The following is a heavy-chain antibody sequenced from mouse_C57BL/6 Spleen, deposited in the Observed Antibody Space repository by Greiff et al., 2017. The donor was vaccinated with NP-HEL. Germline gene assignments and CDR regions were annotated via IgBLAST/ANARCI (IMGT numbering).Heavy chain of an antibody. J-gene: IGHJ4*01. CDR2: ISSGGDYI. V-gene: IGHV5-9-1*02. CDR3: TRDRHGSSRYYAMDY. CDR1: GFTFSSYA. Sequence: EVQLVESGEGLVKPGGSLKLSCAASGFTFSSYAMSWVRQTPEKRLEWVAYISSGGDYIYYADTVKGRFTISRDNARNTLYLQMSSLKSEDTAMYYCTRDRHGSSRYYAMDYWGQGTSVTVSS. D-gene: IGHD1-1*01.